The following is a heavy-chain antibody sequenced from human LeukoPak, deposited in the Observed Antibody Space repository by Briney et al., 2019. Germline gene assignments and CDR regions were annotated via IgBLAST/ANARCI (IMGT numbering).Heavy chain of an antibody. Sequence: GGSLRLSCAASGLTFSTYAMTWVRQAPGKGLEWVANIKQDGSAKYYVDSVKGRFTISRDNAKNSLYLQMNNLRAEDTAVYYCAKDLPGDYWGQGTLVTVSS. CDR3: AKDLPGDY. D-gene: IGHD2-2*01. CDR2: IKQDGSAK. J-gene: IGHJ4*02. V-gene: IGHV3-7*03. CDR1: GLTFSTYA.